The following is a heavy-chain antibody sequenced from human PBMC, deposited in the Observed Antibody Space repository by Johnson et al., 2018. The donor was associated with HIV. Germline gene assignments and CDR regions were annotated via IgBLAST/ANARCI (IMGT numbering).Heavy chain of an antibody. CDR1: EFTFSNYA. D-gene: IGHD3-10*01. Sequence: VQLVESGGGVVQPGRSLKLSCAASEFTFSNYALHWVRQAPGKGLEWVAVISYDGSSKYYADSVKGQFTISRDNSKNTLYLQMNSLRAEDTAVYYCASTGSGSDDAFDIWGQGTMVTVSS. V-gene: IGHV3-30-3*01. CDR3: ASTGSGSDDAFDI. CDR2: ISYDGSSK. J-gene: IGHJ3*02.